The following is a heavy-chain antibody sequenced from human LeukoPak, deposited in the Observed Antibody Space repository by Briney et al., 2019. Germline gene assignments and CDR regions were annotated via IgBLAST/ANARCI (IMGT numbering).Heavy chain of an antibody. CDR3: ANGGLWLPTRTA. J-gene: IGHJ5*02. CDR2: ISGSGGST. V-gene: IGHV3-23*01. Sequence: GGSLRLSCAASGFTFSTYAMSWVRQAPGKGLEWVSSISGSGGSTYYADSVKGRFTISRDNSKNTLYLQMNSLRVEDTAVYYCANGGLWLPTRTAWGQGTLDTVSS. CDR1: GFTFSTYA. D-gene: IGHD3-22*01.